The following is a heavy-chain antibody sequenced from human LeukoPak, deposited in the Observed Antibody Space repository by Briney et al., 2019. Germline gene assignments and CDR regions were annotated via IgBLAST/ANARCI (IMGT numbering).Heavy chain of an antibody. CDR3: ARDLRGYDSSGYYDY. D-gene: IGHD3-22*01. Sequence: TSSETLSLTCTVSNYSINDGYYWGWIRQPPGKGLQWIGGVYHSGATYQNPSLKSRVTISVDTSKNQFSLKLSSVTAADTAVYYCARDLRGYDSSGYYDYWGQGTLVTVSS. J-gene: IGHJ4*02. CDR2: VYHSGAT. V-gene: IGHV4-38-2*02. CDR1: NYSINDGYY.